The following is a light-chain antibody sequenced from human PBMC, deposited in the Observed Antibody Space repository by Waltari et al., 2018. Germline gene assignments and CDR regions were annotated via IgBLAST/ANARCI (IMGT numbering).Light chain of an antibody. CDR2: DAS. Sequence: EIVLTQSPGTLSLSPGERATLSCRASQSVSSSYLAWYQQKPGQAPRLLIYDASGRATGIPHRFSGSGSGTDFTLTISRLEPEDFAVYYCQQYGSSPFTFGQGTKLQIK. V-gene: IGKV3-20*01. J-gene: IGKJ2*01. CDR1: QSVSSSY. CDR3: QQYGSSPFT.